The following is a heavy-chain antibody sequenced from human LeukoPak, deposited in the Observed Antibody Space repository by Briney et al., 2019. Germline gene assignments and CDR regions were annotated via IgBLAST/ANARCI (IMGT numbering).Heavy chain of an antibody. CDR3: ARARSVVRYYYYGMDV. D-gene: IGHD3-22*01. Sequence: SETLSLTCTVSGGSISSSSYYWGWIRQPPGKGLEWIGSIYYTRSTYYNPSLKSRVTISVDTSKNQFSLKLSSVTAADTAVYYCARARSVVRYYYYGMDVWGQGTTVTVSS. CDR2: IYYTRST. J-gene: IGHJ6*02. CDR1: GGSISSSSYY. V-gene: IGHV4-39*07.